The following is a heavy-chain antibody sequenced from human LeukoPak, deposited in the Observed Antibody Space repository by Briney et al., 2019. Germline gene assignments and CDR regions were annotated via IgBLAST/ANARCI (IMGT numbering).Heavy chain of an antibody. J-gene: IGHJ5*02. CDR3: ARDPGDSSGWTLLVH. CDR1: GGTFSSYA. D-gene: IGHD6-19*01. CDR2: IIPILGIA. Sequence: GASVKVSCKASGGTFSSYAISWVRQAPGQGLEWMGRIIPILGIANYAQKFQGRVTITADKSTSTAYMELSSLRSEDTAVYYCARDPGDSSGWTLLVHWGQGTLVTVSS. V-gene: IGHV1-69*04.